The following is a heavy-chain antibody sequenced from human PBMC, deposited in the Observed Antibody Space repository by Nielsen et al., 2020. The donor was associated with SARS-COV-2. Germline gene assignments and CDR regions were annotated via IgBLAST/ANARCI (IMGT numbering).Heavy chain of an antibody. CDR3: ARRDDNGSYYAFDI. Sequence: SETLSLTCSVSGDSISSRSYFWGWIRQPPGKGLEWIGTVEWIGTIGRSGGIYYNPSLKSRVAMDVDTSKNHFSLRLTSVTAADTAVYYCARRDDNGSYYAFDICGQVSMVTVSS. CDR2: VEWIGTIGRSGGI. D-gene: IGHD1-26*01. CDR1: GDSISSRSYF. J-gene: IGHJ3*02. V-gene: IGHV4-39*02.